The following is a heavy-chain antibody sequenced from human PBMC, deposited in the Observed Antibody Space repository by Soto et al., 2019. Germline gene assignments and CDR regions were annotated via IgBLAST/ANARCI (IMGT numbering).Heavy chain of an antibody. CDR1: GFTFSTYN. CDR2: ITSTSVYM. J-gene: IGHJ4*02. Sequence: EVQLVESGGGLVKPGGSLRLSCAASGFTFSTYNMNWVRQAPGKGLEWVASITSTSVYMYYANSLKGRFTISRANAKSSLYLHVNSLRAGDTAVYYCARGWLRDPWMYWGQGTLVTVSS. CDR3: ARGWLRDPWMY. D-gene: IGHD5-12*01. V-gene: IGHV3-21*01.